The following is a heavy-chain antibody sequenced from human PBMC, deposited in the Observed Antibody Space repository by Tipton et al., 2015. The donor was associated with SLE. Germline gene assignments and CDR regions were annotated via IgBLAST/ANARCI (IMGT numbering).Heavy chain of an antibody. Sequence: TLSLTCTVSGGSISSGGYYWSWIRQPPGKGLEWIGEINHSGSTNYNPSLKSRVTISVDTSKNQFSLKLSSVTAADTAVYYCASRGGEDLDYWGQGTLVTVSS. CDR3: ASRGGEDLDY. J-gene: IGHJ4*02. V-gene: IGHV4-39*07. CDR2: INHSGST. CDR1: GGSISSGGYY. D-gene: IGHD3-16*01.